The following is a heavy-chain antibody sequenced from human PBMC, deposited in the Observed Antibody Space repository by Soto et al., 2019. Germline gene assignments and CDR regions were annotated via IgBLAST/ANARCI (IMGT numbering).Heavy chain of an antibody. Sequence: EVQLVESGGGLVQPGGSLRLSCVASGLTLSRYWMSWVRQAPGKGLEWVANLKEDGGKTYYVGSVKGRFTISRDNAKNSVYLQMHSLRVEDTAVYYCSRDYYGPGPDWGQGTLVIVSS. J-gene: IGHJ4*02. V-gene: IGHV3-7*04. CDR3: SRDYYGPGPD. CDR1: GLTLSRYW. D-gene: IGHD3-22*01. CDR2: LKEDGGKT.